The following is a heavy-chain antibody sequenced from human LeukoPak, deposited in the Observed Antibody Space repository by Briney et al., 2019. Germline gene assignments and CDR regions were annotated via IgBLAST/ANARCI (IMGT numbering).Heavy chain of an antibody. Sequence: GASVKVSCKASGYTFTNYDIMWVRQATGQGPEWMGWMNSNSGNTGYAQMLQGRVTMTRDTSINTAYMELHSLTSEDTAVYYCARGRGGTVVRGYLDYWGQGTLVTVSS. D-gene: IGHD3-10*01. V-gene: IGHV1-8*01. J-gene: IGHJ4*02. CDR2: MNSNSGNT. CDR3: ARGRGGTVVRGYLDY. CDR1: GYTFTNYD.